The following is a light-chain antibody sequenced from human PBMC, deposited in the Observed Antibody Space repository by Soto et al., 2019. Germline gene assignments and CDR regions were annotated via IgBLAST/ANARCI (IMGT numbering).Light chain of an antibody. Sequence: QSALTQPPSVSGAPGQRVTITCSGSGSNIGAGYDVHWYQHVPGMPPRLLIFGTTNRPSIVPDRFSGSKSGTSASLAITGIQAEDEADYYCQSYETRLTAWIFGGGTKVTVL. V-gene: IGLV1-40*01. CDR1: GSNIGAGYD. CDR2: GTT. CDR3: QSYETRLTAWI. J-gene: IGLJ2*01.